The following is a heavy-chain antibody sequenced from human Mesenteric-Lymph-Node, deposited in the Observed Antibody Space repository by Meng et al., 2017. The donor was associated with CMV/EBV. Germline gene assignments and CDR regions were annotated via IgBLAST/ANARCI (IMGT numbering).Heavy chain of an antibody. Sequence: QVQLVQSGAEEKKPGSSVKVSCKASGGTFISYTISWVRQAPGRGLEWMGRIIPILGIANYAQKFQGRVTINADKSTSTAYMELSSLRSEDTAVYYCAGGIAAAGSRWFDPWGQGTLVTVSS. CDR3: AGGIAAAGSRWFDP. V-gene: IGHV1-69*02. J-gene: IGHJ5*02. CDR2: IIPILGIA. D-gene: IGHD6-13*01. CDR1: GGTFISYT.